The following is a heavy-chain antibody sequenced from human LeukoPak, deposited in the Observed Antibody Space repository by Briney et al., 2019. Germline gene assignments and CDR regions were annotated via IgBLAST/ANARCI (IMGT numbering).Heavy chain of an antibody. CDR3: ARDQIIVATILDYYYGMDV. D-gene: IGHD5-12*01. CDR1: GDSVSSKSAA. Sequence: SQTLSLTCAISGDSVSSKSAAWNWIRQSPSRGLEWLGRTYYRSKWSSGYAESVKSRITINPDTSKNQFSLQLKSVTPEDTAVYYCARDQIIVATILDYYYGMDVWGQGTTVTVSS. J-gene: IGHJ6*02. CDR2: TYYRSKWSS. V-gene: IGHV6-1*01.